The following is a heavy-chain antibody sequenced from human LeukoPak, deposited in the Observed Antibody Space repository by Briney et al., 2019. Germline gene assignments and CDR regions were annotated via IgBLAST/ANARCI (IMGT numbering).Heavy chain of an antibody. Sequence: GGSLRLSCAASGFTFSSYEMNWVRQAPGKGLEWVSYISSGGSTIYHADSVKGRFTVSRDNAKNSLYLQMNSLRDEDTAVYYCARNPAGIGDYLGQGTLVTVSS. CDR2: ISSGGSTI. CDR1: GFTFSSYE. V-gene: IGHV3-48*03. CDR3: ARNPAGIGDY. D-gene: IGHD1-26*01. J-gene: IGHJ4*02.